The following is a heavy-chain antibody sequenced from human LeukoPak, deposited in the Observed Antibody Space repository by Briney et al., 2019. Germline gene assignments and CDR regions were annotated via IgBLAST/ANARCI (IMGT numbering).Heavy chain of an antibody. CDR2: IYYSGST. J-gene: IGHJ4*02. D-gene: IGHD5-12*01. CDR3: ARVSGYDWESFYDY. Sequence: SETLSLTCTVSGASISSYYWSWIRQSPGKGLEWIGYIYYSGSTNYNPSLKSRVTISVDTSKNQFSLKLSSVTAADTAMYYCARVSGYDWESFYDYWGQGSLVTVSS. CDR1: GASISSYY. V-gene: IGHV4-59*01.